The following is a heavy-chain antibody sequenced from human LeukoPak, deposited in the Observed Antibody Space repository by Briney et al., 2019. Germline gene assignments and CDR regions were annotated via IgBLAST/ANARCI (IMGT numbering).Heavy chain of an antibody. D-gene: IGHD3-3*01. CDR1: GFIFSSYA. Sequence: GGSLRLSCAASGFIFSSYAMSWVRQGPGMGLESVSAISASASHTYYADSVKGRLTISRDNSKKTVFLQMNSLRAEDTAIYYCERWGDDFWSTKTEDYWGQGTLVTVSS. J-gene: IGHJ4*02. CDR3: ERWGDDFWSTKTEDY. V-gene: IGHV3-23*01. CDR2: ISASASHT.